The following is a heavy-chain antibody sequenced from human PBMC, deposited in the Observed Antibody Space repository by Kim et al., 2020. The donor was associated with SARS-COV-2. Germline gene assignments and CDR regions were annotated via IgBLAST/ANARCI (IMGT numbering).Heavy chain of an antibody. CDR2: ISYDGSNK. V-gene: IGHV3-33*05. CDR1: GFTFSSYG. CDR3: ARGGIAAAEDAFDI. D-gene: IGHD6-13*01. J-gene: IGHJ3*02. Sequence: GGSLRLSCAASGFTFSSYGMHWVRQAPGKGLEWVAVISYDGSNKYYADSVKGRFTISRDNSKNTLYLQMNSLRAEDTAVYYCARGGIAAAEDAFDIWGQGTMVTVSS.